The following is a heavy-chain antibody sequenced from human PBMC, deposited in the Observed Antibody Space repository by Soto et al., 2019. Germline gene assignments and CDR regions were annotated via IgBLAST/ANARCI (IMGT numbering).Heavy chain of an antibody. CDR3: ARAISGYVT. CDR1: GITFSTYA. V-gene: IGHV1-3*01. Sequence: QVQLVQSGAEVKKPGASVKVSCKASGITFSTYAIHWVRQAPGQRLERMGWINAGNGNTRYSQKYQGRVTLTRDTAASTAYMYLSSLRSEDTAIYYCARAISGYVTWGQGTLVTVSS. CDR2: INAGNGNT. D-gene: IGHD5-12*01. J-gene: IGHJ5*02.